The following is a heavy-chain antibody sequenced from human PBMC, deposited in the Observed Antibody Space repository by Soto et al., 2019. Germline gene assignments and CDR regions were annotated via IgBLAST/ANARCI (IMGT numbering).Heavy chain of an antibody. J-gene: IGHJ4*02. CDR2: IRQYGDET. CDR1: AFSLKTYW. V-gene: IGHV3-7*01. Sequence: EVQLVESGGGLVLPGGSLRLSCVGCAFSLKTYWMAWVRQAPGKGLECVANIRQYGDETFYVDSVKGRFTISRDNANNSVYLQMDNLRAEDTGVYYCATGGSGTYYLGPLDYWGQGIMVIVSS. D-gene: IGHD3-10*01. CDR3: ATGGSGTYYLGPLDY.